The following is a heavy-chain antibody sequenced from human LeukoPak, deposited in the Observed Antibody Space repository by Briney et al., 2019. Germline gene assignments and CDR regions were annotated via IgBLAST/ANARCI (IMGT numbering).Heavy chain of an antibody. J-gene: IGHJ6*03. V-gene: IGHV5-51*01. Sequence: GESLKISCKGSGYSFTSYWIGWVRQMPGKGLEWMWIIYPGDSDTRYSPSLQGQVTISADKSISTAYLQWSSLKASDTAMYYYARRQALRQWPWYMEVWGKGTTVTVSS. D-gene: IGHD6-19*01. CDR2: IYPGDSDT. CDR3: ARRQALRQWPWYMEV. CDR1: GYSFTSYW.